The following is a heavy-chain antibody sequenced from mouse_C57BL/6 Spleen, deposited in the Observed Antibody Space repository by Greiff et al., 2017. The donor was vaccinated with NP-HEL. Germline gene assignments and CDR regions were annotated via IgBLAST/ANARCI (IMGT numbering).Heavy chain of an antibody. CDR1: GYTFTSYW. CDR2: IDPSDSYT. J-gene: IGHJ2*01. CDR3: ARYDYDAGFDY. D-gene: IGHD2-4*01. Sequence: VQLQQPGAELVMPGASVKLSCKASGYTFTSYWMHWVKQRPGQGLEWIGEIDPSDSYTNYNQKFKGKSTLTVDKSSSTAYMQLSSLTSEDSAVYYCARYDYDAGFDYWGQGTTLTVSS. V-gene: IGHV1-69*01.